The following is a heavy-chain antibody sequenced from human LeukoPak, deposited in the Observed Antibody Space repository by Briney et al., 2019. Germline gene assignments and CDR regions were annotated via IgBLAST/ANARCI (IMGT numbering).Heavy chain of an antibody. CDR3: AREGGTYYYGSGSSCWFDP. CDR1: GGSFSGYY. V-gene: IGHV4-34*01. Sequence: KPSETLSLTCAVDGGSFSGYYWSWIRQPPGKGLEWIGEINYSGSTNYNPPLKSRVTISVDTSKNQFSLKLSSVTAADTAVYYCAREGGTYYYGSGSSCWFDPWGQGTLVTVSS. J-gene: IGHJ5*02. CDR2: INYSGST. D-gene: IGHD3-10*01.